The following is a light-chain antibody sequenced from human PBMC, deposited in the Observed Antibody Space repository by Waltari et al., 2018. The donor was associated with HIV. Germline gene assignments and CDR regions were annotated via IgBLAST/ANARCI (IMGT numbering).Light chain of an antibody. CDR3: MEGTYCPYI. CDR2: KVS. V-gene: IGKV2-30*01. CDR1: QSLVYTDGNTY. Sequence: VVMTQSPLSLPVTLGQPASLSCRSSQSLVYTDGNTYLSWFQQRPGHPPRRLYDKVSSRDSGVPDRFSSRGSGTDFTMKISRVEAEDVGVYCCMEGTYCPYIFGQGTKLEI. J-gene: IGKJ2*01.